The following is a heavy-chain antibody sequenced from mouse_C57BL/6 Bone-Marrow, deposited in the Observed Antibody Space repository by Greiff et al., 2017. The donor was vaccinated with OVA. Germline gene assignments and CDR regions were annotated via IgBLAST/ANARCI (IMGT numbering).Heavy chain of an antibody. J-gene: IGHJ4*01. D-gene: IGHD1-1*01. CDR2: IRNKANNHAT. Sequence: EVMLVESGGGLVQPGGSMKLSCAASGFTFSDAWMDWVRQSPEKGLEWVAEIRNKANNHATYYAESVKGRFTISRDDSKSSVYLQMNSLRAEDTGIYYCTARLVYYPYVYAMDYWGQGTSVTVSS. CDR1: GFTFSDAW. V-gene: IGHV6-6*01. CDR3: TARLVYYPYVYAMDY.